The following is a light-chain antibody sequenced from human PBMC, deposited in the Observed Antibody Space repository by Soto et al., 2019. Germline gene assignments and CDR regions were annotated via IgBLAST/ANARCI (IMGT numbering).Light chain of an antibody. V-gene: IGKV1-17*01. CDR1: RDVGSD. J-gene: IGKJ4*01. CDR2: AAS. CDR3: QQRSNWLVT. Sequence: QMTQSPSSLSASLGEKIIITCRASRDVGSDVSWYQQKPGQAPKLLIYAASNLYTGVPSRFRGSRSGTEFTLTISSLPPEDFAVYYCQQRSNWLVTFGGGTKVDIK.